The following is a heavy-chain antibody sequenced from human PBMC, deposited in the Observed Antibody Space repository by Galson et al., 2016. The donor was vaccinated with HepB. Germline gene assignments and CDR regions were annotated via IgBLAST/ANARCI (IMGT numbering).Heavy chain of an antibody. CDR2: VIPIFGSV. CDR1: GGTFSKYA. V-gene: IGHV1-69*13. Sequence: SVKVSCKASGGTFSKYAISWVRQAPGQGLEWMGGVIPIFGSVNYAQKFQGRVTIIADESTSTAYMELSSLRSEDTAIYYRASLSDYHYDSSGYHPEYFQHWGQGTLVTVSS. J-gene: IGHJ1*01. CDR3: ASLSDYHYDSSGYHPEYFQH. D-gene: IGHD3-22*01.